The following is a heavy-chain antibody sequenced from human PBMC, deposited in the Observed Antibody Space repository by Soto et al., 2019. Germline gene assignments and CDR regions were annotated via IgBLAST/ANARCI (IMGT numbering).Heavy chain of an antibody. CDR2: ISSSSSTI. CDR1: GFTFSSYS. Sequence: EVQLVESGGGLVQPGGSLRLSCAASGFTFSSYSMNWVRQAPGKGLEWVSYISSSSSTIYYADSVKGRFTISRDNAKNSLYLQMNSLRDEETAVYYCAREREETGVAARLSYNWFDPWGQGTLVTVSS. D-gene: IGHD6-13*01. V-gene: IGHV3-48*02. CDR3: AREREETGVAARLSYNWFDP. J-gene: IGHJ5*02.